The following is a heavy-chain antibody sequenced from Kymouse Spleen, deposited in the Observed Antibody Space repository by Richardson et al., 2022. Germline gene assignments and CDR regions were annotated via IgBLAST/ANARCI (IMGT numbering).Heavy chain of an antibody. CDR3: AKDMVAAAGPFDY. CDR2: ISWNSGSI. V-gene: IGHV3-9*01. J-gene: IGHJ4*02. D-gene: IGHD6-13*01. CDR1: GFTFDDYA. Sequence: EVQLVESGGGLVQPGRSLRLSCAASGFTFDDYAMHWVRQAPGKGLEWVSGISWNSGSIGYADSVKGRFTISRDNAKNSLYLQMNSLRAEDTALYYCAKDMVAAAGPFDYWGQGTLVTVSS.